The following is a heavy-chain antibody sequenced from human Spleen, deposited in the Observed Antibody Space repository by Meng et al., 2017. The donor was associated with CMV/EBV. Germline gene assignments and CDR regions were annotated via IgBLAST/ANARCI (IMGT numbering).Heavy chain of an antibody. D-gene: IGHD3-22*01. Sequence: GGSLRLSCAASGIRFDSHGMHWVRQAPGKGLEWVAFIRFDGNNKNYADSVKGRFTISRDNSKNTLYLQINSLRAEDTAVYYCAKGASSGYSDAFDIWGQGTMVTVSS. CDR1: GIRFDSHG. V-gene: IGHV3-30*02. CDR3: AKGASSGYSDAFDI. CDR2: IRFDGNNK. J-gene: IGHJ3*02.